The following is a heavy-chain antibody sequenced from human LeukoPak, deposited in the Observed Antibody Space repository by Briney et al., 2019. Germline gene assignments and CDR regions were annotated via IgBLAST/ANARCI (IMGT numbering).Heavy chain of an antibody. CDR2: IKQDGSEK. CDR1: GFTFSSYW. D-gene: IGHD6-13*01. J-gene: IGHJ4*02. Sequence: SGGSLRLSCAASGFTFSSYWMSWVRQAPGKGLEWVANIKQDGSEKYYVDSVKGRFTISRDNSKNTLYLQMNSLRAEDTAVYYCASRRIGTAAGFDYWGQGTLVTVSS. V-gene: IGHV3-7*03. CDR3: ASRRIGTAAGFDY.